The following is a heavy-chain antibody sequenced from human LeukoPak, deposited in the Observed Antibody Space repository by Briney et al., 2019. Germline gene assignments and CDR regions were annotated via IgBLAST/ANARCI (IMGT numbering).Heavy chain of an antibody. V-gene: IGHV4-59*01. Sequence: SETLSLTCTVSGGSISSYYWSWLRQPPGKGLEWIGYIYYSGSTNYNPSLKSRVTISVDTSKNQFSLKLSSVTAADTAVYYCARGLSSWYFDYWGQGTLVTVSS. CDR2: IYYSGST. CDR3: ARGLSSWYFDY. CDR1: GGSISSYY. D-gene: IGHD6-13*01. J-gene: IGHJ4*02.